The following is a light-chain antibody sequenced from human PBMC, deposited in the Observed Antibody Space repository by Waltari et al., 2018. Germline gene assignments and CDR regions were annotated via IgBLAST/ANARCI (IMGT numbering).Light chain of an antibody. CDR2: SAS. Sequence: ERVMTQSPDTLSVSPGERATLSCRASQSVSYNLAWYQQKPGQAPRLLIYSASTRATGIPARFSGSASGTEFTLTISSLQSEDFAVYYCQQYNVWPLTFGGGTKVEIK. CDR1: QSVSYN. V-gene: IGKV3D-15*01. CDR3: QQYNVWPLT. J-gene: IGKJ4*01.